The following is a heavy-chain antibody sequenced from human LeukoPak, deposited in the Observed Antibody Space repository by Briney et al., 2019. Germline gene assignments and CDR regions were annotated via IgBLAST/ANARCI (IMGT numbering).Heavy chain of an antibody. CDR2: IWYDGTNK. CDR3: ARGYSGTHPNV. D-gene: IGHD1-26*01. Sequence: PGGSLRLSCAASGFTFSSQGMHWVRQAPGKGLEWVAVIWYDGTNKYYADYVKGRFTISRDNSKNTLYLQMNSLRAEDTAVYYCARGYSGTHPNVWGQGTMVTVSS. J-gene: IGHJ3*01. CDR1: GFTFSSQG. V-gene: IGHV3-33*01.